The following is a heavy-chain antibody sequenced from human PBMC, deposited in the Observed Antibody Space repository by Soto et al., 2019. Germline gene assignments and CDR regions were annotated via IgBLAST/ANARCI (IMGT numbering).Heavy chain of an antibody. CDR2: TYYRSKWYN. V-gene: IGHV6-1*01. D-gene: IGHD6-13*01. Sequence: SQTLSLTCAISGDSVSGNSASWNWIRQSPSRGLEWLGRTYYRSKWYNDYAVSVKSRITINSDTPKNQFSVQLNSVTPEDTAVYYCARGPPAAGTDFDSWGQGTLVTVSS. J-gene: IGHJ4*02. CDR1: GDSVSGNSAS. CDR3: ARGPPAAGTDFDS.